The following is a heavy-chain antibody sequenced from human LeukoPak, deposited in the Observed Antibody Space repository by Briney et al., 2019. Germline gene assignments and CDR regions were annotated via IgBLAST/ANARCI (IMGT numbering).Heavy chain of an antibody. D-gene: IGHD1-1*01. V-gene: IGHV4-39*07. CDR1: GGSISSSSYY. CDR3: ARITTGTRFIDP. CDR2: IYYSGST. Sequence: SETLSLTCTVSGGSISSSSYYWGWIRQPPGKGLECIGGIYYSGSTYYNPSLKSRVTISVDTSKNQFSLKLSSVTPADTAVYYCARITTGTRFIDPWGQGTLVTVSS. J-gene: IGHJ5*02.